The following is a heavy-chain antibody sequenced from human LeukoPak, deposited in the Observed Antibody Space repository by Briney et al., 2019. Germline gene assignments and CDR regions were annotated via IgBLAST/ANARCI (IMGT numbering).Heavy chain of an antibody. V-gene: IGHV4-34*01. CDR2: INHSGST. CDR1: GGSFSGYY. CDR3: ARGGGFFTMVRGVTFDY. Sequence: SETLSLTCAVYGGSFSGYYWSWIRQPPGKGLEWIGEINHSGSTNYNPSLKSRVTISVDTSKNQFSLKLSSVTAADTAVYYCARGGGFFTMVRGVTFDYWGQGTLVTVSS. D-gene: IGHD3-10*01. J-gene: IGHJ4*02.